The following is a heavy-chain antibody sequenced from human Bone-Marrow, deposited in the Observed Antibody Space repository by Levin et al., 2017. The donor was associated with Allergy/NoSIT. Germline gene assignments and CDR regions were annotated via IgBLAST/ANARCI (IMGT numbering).Heavy chain of an antibody. Sequence: ASVKVSCKVSGYSLTKLCIHWVRQAPGKGPEWMGGCDPEEGEEGERVYAQKLQGRVIMTEDTSIDTAYMELRGLRYEDTAICYCAVLDSGYGEGMDVWGQGTTVTVSS. J-gene: IGHJ6*02. CDR1: GYSLTKLC. CDR3: AVLDSGYGEGMDV. V-gene: IGHV1-24*01. D-gene: IGHD6-25*01. CDR2: CDPEEGEEGER.